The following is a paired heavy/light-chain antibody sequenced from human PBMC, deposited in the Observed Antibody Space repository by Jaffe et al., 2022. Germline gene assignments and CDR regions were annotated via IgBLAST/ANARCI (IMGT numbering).Heavy chain of an antibody. CDR1: GGSISSSSYY. Sequence: QLQLQESGPGLVKPSETLSLTCTVSGGSISSSSYYWGWIRQPPGKGLEWIGSIYYSGSTYYNPSLKSRVTISVDTSKNQFSLKLSSVTAADTAVYYCARHFPPQSNCSGGSCERWGSLFDPWGQGTLVTVSS. V-gene: IGHV4-39*01. CDR2: IYYSGST. CDR3: ARHFPPQSNCSGGSCERWGSLFDP. J-gene: IGHJ5*02. D-gene: IGHD2-15*01.
Light chain of an antibody. V-gene: IGLV2-14*01. Sequence: QSALTQPASVSGSPGQSITISCTGTSSDVGGYNYVSWYQQHPGKAPKLMIYEVSNRPSGVSNRFSGSKSGNTASLTISGLQAEDEADYYCSSYTSSSTSVVFGGGTKLTVL. CDR2: EVS. CDR3: SSYTSSSTSVV. CDR1: SSDVGGYNY. J-gene: IGLJ2*01.